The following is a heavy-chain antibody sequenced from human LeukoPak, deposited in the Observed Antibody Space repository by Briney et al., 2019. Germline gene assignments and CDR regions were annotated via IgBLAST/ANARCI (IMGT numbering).Heavy chain of an antibody. CDR2: IYYSGST. CDR3: ARPDPESAAFDY. J-gene: IGHJ4*02. D-gene: IGHD1-14*01. CDR1: GFTFSSYV. Sequence: GSLRLSCTASGFTFSSYVMSWIRQPPGKGLEWIGYIYYSGSTNYNPSLKSRVTISVDTSKNQFSLKLSSVTAADTAVYYCARPDPESAAFDYWGQGTLVTVSS. V-gene: IGHV4-59*08.